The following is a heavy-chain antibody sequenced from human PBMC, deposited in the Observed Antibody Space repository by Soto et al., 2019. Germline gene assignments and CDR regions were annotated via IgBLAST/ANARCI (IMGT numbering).Heavy chain of an antibody. CDR3: ARVLLRYFDWFPTSDNWFDP. Sequence: ASVKVSCKASGYTFTSYAISWVRQAPGQGLEWMGWISAYNGNTNYAQKLQGRVTMTTDTSTSTAYMELRSLRSDDTAVYYCARVLLRYFDWFPTSDNWFDPWGQGTLVTVSS. CDR1: GYTFTSYA. CDR2: ISAYNGNT. J-gene: IGHJ5*02. V-gene: IGHV1-18*01. D-gene: IGHD3-9*01.